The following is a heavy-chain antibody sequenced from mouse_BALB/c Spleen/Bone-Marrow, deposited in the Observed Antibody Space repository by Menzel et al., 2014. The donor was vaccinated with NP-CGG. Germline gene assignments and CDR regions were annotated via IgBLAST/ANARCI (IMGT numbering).Heavy chain of an antibody. CDR1: GYTFTNFW. D-gene: IGHD2-3*01. CDR2: IAPGSGTT. V-gene: IGHV1S41*01. CDR3: ARYDYAMDY. J-gene: IGHJ4*01. Sequence: DLVKPGASVKLSCKASGYTFTNFWINWIKQRPGQGLEWIGRIAPGSGTTYYNEMFKGKATLTVDTSSSTACIQLSSLSSEDSAVCFCARYDYAMDYWGQGTSVTVSS.